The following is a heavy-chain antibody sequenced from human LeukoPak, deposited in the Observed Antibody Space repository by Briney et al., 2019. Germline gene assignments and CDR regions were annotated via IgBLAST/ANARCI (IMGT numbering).Heavy chain of an antibody. CDR2: IYYSGST. CDR1: GGSISSYY. J-gene: IGHJ5*02. Sequence: PSETLSLTCTVSGGSISSYYWSWIRQPPGKGLEWIGYIYYSGSTNYNLSLKSRVTISVDTSKNQFSLKLSSVTAADTAVYYCARDVSGYGQLFDPWGQGTLVTVSS. CDR3: ARDVSGYGQLFDP. D-gene: IGHD5-12*01. V-gene: IGHV4-59*01.